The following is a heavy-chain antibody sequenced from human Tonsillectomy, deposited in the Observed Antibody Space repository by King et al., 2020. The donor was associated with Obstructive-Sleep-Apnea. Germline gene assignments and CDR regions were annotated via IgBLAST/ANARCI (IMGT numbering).Heavy chain of an antibody. J-gene: IGHJ5*02. D-gene: IGHD3-10*01. CDR1: GFTFSNYW. CDR2: INQDGSEI. V-gene: IGHV3-7*01. CDR3: ARDFATPSGSRQLWFGELPYNWFDP. Sequence: QLVQSGGGSVQPGGSLRLSCAASGFTFSNYWMSWVRQAPGKGLEWVANINQDGSEIYYVDSVKGRFTISRDNAKNSLYLQVKSLRAEDTAVYYCARDFATPSGSRQLWFGELPYNWFDPWGQGTLVTVSS.